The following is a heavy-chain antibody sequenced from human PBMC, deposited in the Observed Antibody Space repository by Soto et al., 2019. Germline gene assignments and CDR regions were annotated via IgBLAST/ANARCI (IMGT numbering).Heavy chain of an antibody. Sequence: EVQLVESGGGLVQPGGSLRLSFAASGLTFSKHWMTWVRQAPGKGLEWVANIRQDEGEMYYVDSVKGRFTISRDNTKNSLYLQMNSLRVEDTAVYYCARDVYHGYFDYWGQGTLVTVAS. D-gene: IGHD1-20*01. CDR1: GLTFSKHW. CDR3: ARDVYHGYFDY. V-gene: IGHV3-7*01. CDR2: IRQDEGEM. J-gene: IGHJ4*02.